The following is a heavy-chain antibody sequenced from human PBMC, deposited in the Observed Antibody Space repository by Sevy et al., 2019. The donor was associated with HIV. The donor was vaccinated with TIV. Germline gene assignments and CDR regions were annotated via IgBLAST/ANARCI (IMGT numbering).Heavy chain of an antibody. Sequence: SGTLSLTCTVSGGSVSSGSYYWSWIRQPPGKGLEWIGYIYYSGSTNFNPSLKSRVTISVDTSKNQFSLKLSSVTAADTAVYYCAWMTTVVRTIDYWGQGTLVTVSS. CDR1: GGSVSSGSYY. V-gene: IGHV4-61*01. J-gene: IGHJ4*02. CDR2: IYYSGST. D-gene: IGHD4-17*01. CDR3: AWMTTVVRTIDY.